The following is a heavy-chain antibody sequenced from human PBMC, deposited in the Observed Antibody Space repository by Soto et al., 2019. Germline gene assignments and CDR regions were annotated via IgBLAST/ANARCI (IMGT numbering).Heavy chain of an antibody. Sequence: GGSLRLSCAASGFTFSSYGMHWVRQAPGKGLEWVAVIWYDGSNKYYADSVKGRFTISRDNSKNTLYLQMNSLRAEDTAVYYCARDRGIFGVVANWFDPWGQGTLVTVSS. CDR1: GFTFSSYG. CDR3: ARDRGIFGVVANWFDP. V-gene: IGHV3-33*01. CDR2: IWYDGSNK. J-gene: IGHJ5*02. D-gene: IGHD3-3*01.